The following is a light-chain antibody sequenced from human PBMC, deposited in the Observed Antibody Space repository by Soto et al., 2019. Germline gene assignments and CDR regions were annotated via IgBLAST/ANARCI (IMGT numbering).Light chain of an antibody. V-gene: IGKV1-5*01. CDR2: DAS. J-gene: IGKJ1*01. CDR1: QSISSW. Sequence: DIQMTQSPSTLSASVGDRVTITCRASQSISSWLAWYQQKPGKAPKLLIYDASSLESGVPSRFSGRGSGPEFTLTISSLQPDDFATYYCQQYNSYWTFGQGTKV. CDR3: QQYNSYWT.